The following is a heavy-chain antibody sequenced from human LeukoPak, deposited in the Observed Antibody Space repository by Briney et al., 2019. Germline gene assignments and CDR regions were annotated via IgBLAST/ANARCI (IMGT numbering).Heavy chain of an antibody. D-gene: IGHD3-22*01. CDR2: IHSHGSSI. V-gene: IGHV3-11*01. Sequence: KPGGSLRLSCAASGFSFSDYYMIWIRQAPGRGLEYVSYIHSHGSSIHYADSVKGRFTISRDNVKNVLYLQMNSLRPEDTALYYCAKDLSSAITSALVLDVWGQGTTVIVS. J-gene: IGHJ6*02. CDR3: AKDLSSAITSALVLDV. CDR1: GFSFSDYY.